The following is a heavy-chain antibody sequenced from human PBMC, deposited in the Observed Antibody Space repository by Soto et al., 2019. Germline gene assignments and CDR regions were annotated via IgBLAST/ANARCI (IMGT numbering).Heavy chain of an antibody. CDR2: IKAYSGST. V-gene: IGHV1-18*04. CDR1: GYTFSTST. CDR3: AIADYGDDNY. Sequence: LVQSGAEAKKPGTSVKVSCKASGYTFSTSTISWVRQAPGQGLEWMGWIKAYSGSTNYAPKLQDRDTMTTDTSTSTAYLEMRSLTSDDKAMYYCAIADYGDDNYWGQGTLVTVSS. D-gene: IGHD4-17*01. J-gene: IGHJ4*02.